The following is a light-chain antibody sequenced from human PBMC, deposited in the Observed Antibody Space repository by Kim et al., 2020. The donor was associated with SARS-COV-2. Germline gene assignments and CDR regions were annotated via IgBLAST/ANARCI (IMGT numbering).Light chain of an antibody. J-gene: IGLJ3*02. CDR3: NSYTTNSTSWV. Sequence: QSALTQPASVSGSPGQSITISCTGTSSDVGSYDYVSWYQQHPGKAPKLMIYGVSQRPSGVSDRFSGSKSGNTASLTISGLQVEDEADYYCNSYTTNSTSWVFGGGTQLTVL. CDR2: GVS. V-gene: IGLV2-14*01. CDR1: SSDVGSYDY.